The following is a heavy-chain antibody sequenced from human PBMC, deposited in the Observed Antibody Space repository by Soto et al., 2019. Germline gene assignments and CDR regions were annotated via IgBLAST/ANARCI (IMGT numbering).Heavy chain of an antibody. V-gene: IGHV4-39*01. CDR3: ARHEGNGNVWPLDY. CDR2: IHYSGST. J-gene: IGHJ4*02. Sequence: QVQLLESGPGLVKPSETLSLICTVSGDSIGTTHSYWAWIRQSPGKGLEWIGNIHYSGSTYYMPSLRSRVTLSVDTSKNQFSLRLTSVTAEDTAVYYCARHEGNGNVWPLDYWGQGILVTVSS. D-gene: IGHD2-8*01. CDR1: GDSIGTTHSY.